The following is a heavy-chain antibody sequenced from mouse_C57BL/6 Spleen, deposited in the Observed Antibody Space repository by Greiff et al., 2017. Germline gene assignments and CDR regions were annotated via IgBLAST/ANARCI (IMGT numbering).Heavy chain of an antibody. V-gene: IGHV5-17*01. D-gene: IGHD1-1*01. CDR1: GFTFSDSG. CDR2: ISSGSSTI. J-gene: IGHJ4*01. Sequence: EVQGVESGGGLVKPGGSLKLSCAASGFTFSDSGMHWVRPAPEKGLEWVAYISSGSSTIYYADTVKGRFTISRDNAKNTLFLQMTSLRSEDTAMYYCARITTVVATKAMDYWGQGTSVTVSS. CDR3: ARITTVVATKAMDY.